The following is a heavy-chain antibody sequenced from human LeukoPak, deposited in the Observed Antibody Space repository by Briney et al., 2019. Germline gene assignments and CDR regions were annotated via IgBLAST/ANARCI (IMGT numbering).Heavy chain of an antibody. CDR2: ISAYNGNT. Sequence: ASVKVSCKASGYTFTSYGISWVRQAPGQGLEWMGWISAYNGNTNYAQKLQGRVTMTTDTSTSTAYMELRSLRSDDTAVYYCAITYSSSWYNPHPYYFDYWGQGTLVTVSS. CDR1: GYTFTSYG. J-gene: IGHJ4*02. D-gene: IGHD6-13*01. V-gene: IGHV1-18*01. CDR3: AITYSSSWYNPHPYYFDY.